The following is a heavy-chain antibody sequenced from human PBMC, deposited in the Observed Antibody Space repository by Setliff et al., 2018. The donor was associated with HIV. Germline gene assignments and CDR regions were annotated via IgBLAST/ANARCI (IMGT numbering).Heavy chain of an antibody. J-gene: IGHJ3*02. Sequence: SVKVSCKASGGTFSRDAISWVRQAPGQGLEWMGGIISMFGTANYAQKFQGRVTITADESTNTAYMELSSLRSEDTAVYYCARDREAEGDASDIWGQGTMVTVSS. CDR3: ARDREAEGDASDI. CDR2: IISMFGTA. D-gene: IGHD3-10*01. CDR1: GGTFSRDA. V-gene: IGHV1-69*13.